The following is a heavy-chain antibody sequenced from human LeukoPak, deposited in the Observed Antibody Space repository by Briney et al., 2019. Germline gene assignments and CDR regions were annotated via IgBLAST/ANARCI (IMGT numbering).Heavy chain of an antibody. CDR3: AKDHYDILTGYYNPLDY. CDR1: GFTFSSYA. Sequence: PGGSLRLSCPASGFTFSSYAMSWVRQAPGKGLEWVSAISGSGGSTYYADSVKGRFTISRDNSKNTLYLQMNSLRAKDTAVYYCAKDHYDILTGYYNPLDYWGQGTLVTVSS. D-gene: IGHD3-9*01. J-gene: IGHJ4*02. V-gene: IGHV3-23*01. CDR2: ISGSGGST.